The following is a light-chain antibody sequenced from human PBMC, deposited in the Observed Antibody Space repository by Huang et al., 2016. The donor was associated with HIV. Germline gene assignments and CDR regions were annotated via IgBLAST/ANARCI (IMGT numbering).Light chain of an antibody. CDR3: QQYGSSSWT. CDR2: GAS. V-gene: IGKV3-20*01. CDR1: QSVGSSY. Sequence: EIVLTQSPGTLSLSPGERATLSCRARQSVGSSYLAWYQQKPGQAPRLLIYGASSMATGIPDRFSGSGSGTDFTLTISRLEPEDFAVYYCQQYGSSSWTFGQGTKVEIK. J-gene: IGKJ1*01.